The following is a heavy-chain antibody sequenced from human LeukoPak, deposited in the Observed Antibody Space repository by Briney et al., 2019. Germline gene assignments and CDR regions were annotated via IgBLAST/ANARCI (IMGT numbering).Heavy chain of an antibody. Sequence: PGGSLRLSCAASGFTFSSYTMNWVRQAPGKGLEGVSSISSSSSYIYYADSVKGRFTISRDNAKNSLYLQMNSLRAEDTAVYYCARDARLYSSGWAPPYYFDYWGQGTLVTVSS. D-gene: IGHD6-19*01. CDR2: ISSSSSYI. CDR1: GFTFSSYT. V-gene: IGHV3-21*01. CDR3: ARDARLYSSGWAPPYYFDY. J-gene: IGHJ4*02.